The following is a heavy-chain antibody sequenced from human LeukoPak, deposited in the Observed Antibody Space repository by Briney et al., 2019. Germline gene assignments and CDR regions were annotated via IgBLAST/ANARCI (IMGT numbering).Heavy chain of an antibody. J-gene: IGHJ6*03. D-gene: IGHD5-18*01. CDR2: INPHSGNT. Sequence: ASVKVSCKASGYTFTSYDISWVRQATGQGLEWMGWINPHSGNTGYAQKFQGRVTMTRNTSISTAYMELSSLRSEDTAVYYCSRGGYSYEYYYYYYYMDVWGKGTTVTVSS. CDR1: GYTFTSYD. V-gene: IGHV1-8*01. CDR3: SRGGYSYEYYYYYYYMDV.